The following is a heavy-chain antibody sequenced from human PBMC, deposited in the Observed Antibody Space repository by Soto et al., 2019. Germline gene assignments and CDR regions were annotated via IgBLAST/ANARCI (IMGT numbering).Heavy chain of an antibody. D-gene: IGHD2-8*01. CDR3: TSNGQMTNGMDV. Sequence: QVQLVQSGAEVKKPGSSVKVSCKASGGTFSSYAISWVRQAPGQGLEWMGGIIPIFGTANYAQKFQGRVTITADVSKITAYMEKSSLAFADTPVYFCTSNGQMTNGMDVLFEWITVTVSS. V-gene: IGHV1-69*01. J-gene: IGHJ6*01. CDR2: IIPIFGTA. CDR1: GGTFSSYA.